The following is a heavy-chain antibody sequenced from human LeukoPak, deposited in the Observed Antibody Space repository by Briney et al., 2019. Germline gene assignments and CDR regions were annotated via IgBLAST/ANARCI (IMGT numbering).Heavy chain of an antibody. CDR3: ARDSRSIFGVVITIGGFDY. CDR1: GYTFTSYG. V-gene: IGHV1-18*01. CDR2: ISAYNVNT. J-gene: IGHJ4*02. Sequence: VASVKVSCKASGYTFTSYGISWVRQAPGQGLERMGWISAYNVNTNYAQKLQGRVTMTTDTSTSTAYMELRSLRSDDTAVYYCARDSRSIFGVVITIGGFDYWGQGTLVTVSS. D-gene: IGHD3-3*01.